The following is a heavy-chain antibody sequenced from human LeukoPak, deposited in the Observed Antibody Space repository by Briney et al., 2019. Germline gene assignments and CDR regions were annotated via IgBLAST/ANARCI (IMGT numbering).Heavy chain of an antibody. D-gene: IGHD3-22*01. CDR2: INPSGGST. CDR1: GYTFTSYY. CDR3: ARDYYDSSGYYNRGYYFDY. V-gene: IGHV1-46*01. Sequence: GASVKVSCKASGYTFTSYYMHWVRQAPGQGLEWMGIINPSGGSTSYAQKFQGRVTMTRDTSTSTVYMELSSLRSEDTAVYYCARDYYDSSGYYNRGYYFDYWGQGTLVTVSS. J-gene: IGHJ4*02.